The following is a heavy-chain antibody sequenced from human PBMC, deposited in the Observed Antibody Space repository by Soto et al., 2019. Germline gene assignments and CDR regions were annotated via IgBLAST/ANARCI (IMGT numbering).Heavy chain of an antibody. CDR1: GGSISSYY. CDR3: ARTVDYYDSSGLLQGAFDI. CDR2: IYYSGST. J-gene: IGHJ3*02. V-gene: IGHV4-59*01. D-gene: IGHD3-22*01. Sequence: SETLSLTCTVSGGSISSYYWSWIRQPPGKGLEWIGYIYYSGSTNYNPSLKSRVTISVDTSKNQFSLKLSSVTAADTAVYYCARTVDYYDSSGLLQGAFDIWGQGTMVTVSS.